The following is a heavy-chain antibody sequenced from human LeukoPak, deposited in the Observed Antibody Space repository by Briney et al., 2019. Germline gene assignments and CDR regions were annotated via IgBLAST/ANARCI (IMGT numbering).Heavy chain of an antibody. J-gene: IGHJ4*02. CDR2: ITSSSSTI. D-gene: IGHD1-26*01. CDR3: ARGTAYYVNDY. Sequence: GGSLRLSCAASGFTFSTYAMNWVRQAPGKGLEWVSYITSSSSTIQYADSAKGRFTVSRDNAKNSLYLQMNSLRAEDTAVYYCARGTAYYVNDYWGQGALVTVSS. V-gene: IGHV3-48*01. CDR1: GFTFSTYA.